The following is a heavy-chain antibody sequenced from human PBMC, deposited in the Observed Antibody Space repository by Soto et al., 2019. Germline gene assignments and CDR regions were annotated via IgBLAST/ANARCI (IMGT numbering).Heavy chain of an antibody. J-gene: IGHJ4*02. CDR3: ARDRESYALDC. CDR1: GYTFTSYG. CDR2: ISANNGNT. D-gene: IGHD1-26*01. V-gene: IGHV1-18*01. Sequence: QVQLVQSGAEVKKPGASVKVSCKASGYTFTSYGISWVRQAPGQGLDWMGWISANNGNTKNPQKHQGRVTMTTDTSTSKAYVDVRQLRSDHTDVYYCARDRESYALDCWGQGTLVTVSS.